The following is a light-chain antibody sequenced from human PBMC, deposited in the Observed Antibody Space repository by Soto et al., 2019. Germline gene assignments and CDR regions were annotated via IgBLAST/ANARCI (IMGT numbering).Light chain of an antibody. Sequence: EMVMTQSPATLSVSPGERVTLSCRASESVHSNLAWYQQKPGQGPSLLIYYASTRVTGVADGFSGSGSGTEFTLTISSLQSGDFGVYYGQHYSNWPPTFGPGTKVEIK. CDR2: YAS. CDR3: QHYSNWPPT. J-gene: IGKJ3*01. V-gene: IGKV3-15*01. CDR1: ESVHSN.